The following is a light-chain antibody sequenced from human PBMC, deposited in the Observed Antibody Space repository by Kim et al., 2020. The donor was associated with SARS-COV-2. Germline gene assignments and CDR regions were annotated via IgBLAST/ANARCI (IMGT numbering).Light chain of an antibody. CDR3: QTWGTGIRV. CDR2: LNSDGSH. Sequence: SVKLTCTLSRWHSSYAIAWHQQQPEKGPRYWMKLNSDGSHSKGDGIPDRFSGSSSGAERYLTISSLQSEDEADYYCQTWGTGIRVFGGGTQLTVL. V-gene: IGLV4-69*01. J-gene: IGLJ2*01. CDR1: RWHSSYA.